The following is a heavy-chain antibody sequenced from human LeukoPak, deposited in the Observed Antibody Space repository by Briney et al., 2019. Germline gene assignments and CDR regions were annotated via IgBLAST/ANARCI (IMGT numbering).Heavy chain of an antibody. V-gene: IGHV4-34*01. CDR2: INHSGST. J-gene: IGHJ6*02. CDR1: GGSFSGYY. D-gene: IGHD6-13*01. Sequence: SETLSLTCAVYGGSFSGYYWSWIRQPPGKGLEWIGEINHSGSTNYNPSLKSRVTISVDTSKNQFSLKLSSVTAADTAVYYCASSAAAGNYYGIDVWGQGTTVTVSS. CDR3: ASSAAAGNYYGIDV.